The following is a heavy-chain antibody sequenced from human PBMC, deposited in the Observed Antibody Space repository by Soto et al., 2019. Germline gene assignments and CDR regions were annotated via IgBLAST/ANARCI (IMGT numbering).Heavy chain of an antibody. CDR2: VYYSGSS. J-gene: IGHJ2*01. CDR1: GGSINNNDYY. CDR3: ARMSYFYDKWYFDL. Sequence: QLQESGPGLVKPSQTLSLTCSVSGGSINNNDYYWSWIRQTPGKGLEWIGYVYYSGSSDYIPSLTSRLSMSIDQSKNQFHLKLNSVTAEDTATYYCARMSYFYDKWYFDLWGRGTLVTVSS. V-gene: IGHV4-30-4*01. D-gene: IGHD3-22*01.